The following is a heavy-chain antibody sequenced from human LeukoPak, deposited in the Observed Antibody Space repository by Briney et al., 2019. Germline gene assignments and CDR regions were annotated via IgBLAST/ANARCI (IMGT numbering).Heavy chain of an antibody. Sequence: SETLSLTCTVSGFSVTNTYYWAWIRQPPGKGLEWIGRISTSGSTNYNPSLKSRVTMSIDTSKNQFSLKLSSVTAADTAVYYCARGGSGSYSAFDFWGQGTLVTVSS. V-gene: IGHV4-4*07. J-gene: IGHJ4*02. CDR2: ISTSGST. CDR3: ARGGSGSYSAFDF. CDR1: GFSVTNTYY. D-gene: IGHD1-26*01.